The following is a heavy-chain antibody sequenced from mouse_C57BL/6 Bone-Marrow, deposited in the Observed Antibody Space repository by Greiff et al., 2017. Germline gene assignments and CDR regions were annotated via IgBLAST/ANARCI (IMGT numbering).Heavy chain of an antibody. CDR1: GFTFSSYG. CDR3: ARHGEGVTRYFDY. V-gene: IGHV5-6*01. Sequence: EVKVVESGGDLVKPGGSLKLSCAASGFTFSSYGMSWVRQTPDKRLEWVATISSGGSYTYYPDSVKGRFTISRDNAKNTLYLQMSSLKSEDTAMYYCARHGEGVTRYFDYWGQGTTLTVSS. J-gene: IGHJ2*01. CDR2: ISSGGSYT. D-gene: IGHD2-13*01.